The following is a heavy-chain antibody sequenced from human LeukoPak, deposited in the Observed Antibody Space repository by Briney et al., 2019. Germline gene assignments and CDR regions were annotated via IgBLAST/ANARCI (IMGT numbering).Heavy chain of an antibody. Sequence: PSETLSLTCTVSGGSISSYYWSWIRQPSGKGLEWIGYIYYSGSTNYNPSLKSRVTISVDTSKNQFSLKLSSVTAADTAVYYCARHRTVGHAFDIWGQGTMVTVSS. CDR1: GGSISSYY. CDR3: ARHRTVGHAFDI. CDR2: IYYSGST. J-gene: IGHJ3*02. D-gene: IGHD1-1*01. V-gene: IGHV4-59*08.